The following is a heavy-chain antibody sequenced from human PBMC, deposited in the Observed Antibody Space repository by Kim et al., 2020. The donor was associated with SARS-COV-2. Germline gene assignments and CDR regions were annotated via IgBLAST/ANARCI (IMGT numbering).Heavy chain of an antibody. J-gene: IGHJ4*02. D-gene: IGHD3-10*01. V-gene: IGHV3-30*07. Sequence: ADSVKGRFTISRDNSKNTLYLQMTSLRAEDTAVYYCAREGSGSYHPPFDYWGQGMLVTVSS. CDR3: AREGSGSYHPPFDY.